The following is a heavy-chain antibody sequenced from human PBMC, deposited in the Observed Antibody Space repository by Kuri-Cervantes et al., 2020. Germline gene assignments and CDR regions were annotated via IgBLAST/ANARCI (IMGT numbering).Heavy chain of an antibody. V-gene: IGHV3-23*01. Sequence: GGSLRLSCAASGFIFSTYAMSWVRQAPGKGLEWDSAISGSGGSTYYADSVKGRFTISRDNSKNTLYLQMNSLRAEDTAVYYCAKDRRISGWYGVQYYWGQGTLVTVSS. CDR3: AKDRRISGWYGVQYY. J-gene: IGHJ4*02. CDR1: GFIFSTYA. CDR2: ISGSGGST. D-gene: IGHD6-19*01.